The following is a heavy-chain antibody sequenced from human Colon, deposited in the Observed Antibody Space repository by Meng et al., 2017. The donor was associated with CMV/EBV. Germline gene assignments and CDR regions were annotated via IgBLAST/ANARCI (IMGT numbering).Heavy chain of an antibody. J-gene: IGHJ6*02. CDR3: AKDISPVGGSTGYHGMDV. CDR2: ITWNSGRT. D-gene: IGHD1-7*01. Sequence: LSLTCAASGFTFDDYAMHWVRQAPGKGLEWVSSITWNSGRTGYVDSVEGRFTISRDNAKNSLYLQMNGLRAEDTALYYCAKDISPVGGSTGYHGMDVWGQGTTVTVSS. V-gene: IGHV3-9*01. CDR1: GFTFDDYA.